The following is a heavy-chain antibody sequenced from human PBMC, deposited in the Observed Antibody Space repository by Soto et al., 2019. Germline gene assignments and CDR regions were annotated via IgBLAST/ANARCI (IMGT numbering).Heavy chain of an antibody. J-gene: IGHJ6*02. CDR2: ITSSSSYI. CDR1: GFTFSSYS. D-gene: IGHD6-19*01. Sequence: EVQLVESGGGLVKPGGSLRLSCAASGFTFSSYSMNWVRQAPGKGLEWVSSITSSSSYIYYAESVKVRFTISRDNAKNSLYLQMNSLRAEDTAVYYCASEQWAGGMDVWGQGTTVTVSS. CDR3: ASEQWAGGMDV. V-gene: IGHV3-21*01.